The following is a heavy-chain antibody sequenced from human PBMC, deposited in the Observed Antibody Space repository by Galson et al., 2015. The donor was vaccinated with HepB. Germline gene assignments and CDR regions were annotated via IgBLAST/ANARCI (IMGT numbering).Heavy chain of an antibody. D-gene: IGHD2-2*02. CDR3: AREQIPTYRYYYYYYGMDV. CDR2: IYYSGST. Sequence: LTCTVSGGSISSYYWSWIRQPPGKGLEWIGYIYYSGSTYYNPSLKSRVTISVDTSKNQFSLKLSSVTAADTAVYYCAREQIPTYRYYYYYYGMDVWGQGTTVTVSS. V-gene: IGHV4-59*12. CDR1: GGSISSYY. J-gene: IGHJ6*02.